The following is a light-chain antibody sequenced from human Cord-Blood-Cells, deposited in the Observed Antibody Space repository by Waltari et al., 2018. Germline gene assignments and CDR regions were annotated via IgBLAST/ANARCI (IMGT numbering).Light chain of an antibody. CDR2: GKN. Sequence: SSELTQDPAVSVALGQTVRITCQGDSLRSYYASWYQQKPGQAPLLVIYGKNNRPSGIPDRVSGSSSGNTASLTITGAQAEDEADYYCNSRDSSGNRVFGGGTKLTVL. V-gene: IGLV3-19*01. J-gene: IGLJ2*01. CDR3: NSRDSSGNRV. CDR1: SLRSYY.